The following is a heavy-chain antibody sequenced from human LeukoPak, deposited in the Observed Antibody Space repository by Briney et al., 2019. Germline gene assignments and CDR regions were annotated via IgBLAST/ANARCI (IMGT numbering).Heavy chain of an antibody. CDR3: AREKRLLGYCSSTSCFAYAFDI. J-gene: IGHJ3*02. D-gene: IGHD2-2*01. CDR2: ISYDGSNK. V-gene: IGHV3-30-3*01. Sequence: GGSLRLSCAASGFTFSSYAMHWVRQAPGKGLKWVAVISYDGSNKYYADSVKGRFTISRDNSKNTLYLQMNSLRAEDTAVYYCAREKRLLGYCSSTSCFAYAFDIWGQGTMVTVSS. CDR1: GFTFSSYA.